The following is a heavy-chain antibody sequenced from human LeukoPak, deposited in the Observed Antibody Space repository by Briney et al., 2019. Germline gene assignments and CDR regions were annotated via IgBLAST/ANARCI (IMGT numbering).Heavy chain of an antibody. Sequence: QPGGSLRLSCAASGFTFSSYEMNWVRQAPGKGLERVSYISSSGSTIYYADSVKGRFTISRDNAKNSLYLQMNSLRAEDTAVYYCAREEAYSYGFDYWGQGTLVTVSS. CDR3: AREEAYSYGFDY. D-gene: IGHD5-18*01. J-gene: IGHJ4*02. CDR1: GFTFSSYE. CDR2: ISSSGSTI. V-gene: IGHV3-48*03.